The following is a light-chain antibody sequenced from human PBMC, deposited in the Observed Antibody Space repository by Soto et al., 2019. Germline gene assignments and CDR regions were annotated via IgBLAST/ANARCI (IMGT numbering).Light chain of an antibody. CDR1: QSVSSY. Sequence: EIVLTQSPGTLSLSPGERATLSCRASQSVSSYLAWYQQKPGQAPRLLIYDASNRATGIPARFSGSGSGTDFTLTISRLEPEDSATYYCQQYNSYVPYTFGQGTKLEIK. CDR2: DAS. J-gene: IGKJ2*01. V-gene: IGKV3-11*01. CDR3: QQYNSYVPYT.